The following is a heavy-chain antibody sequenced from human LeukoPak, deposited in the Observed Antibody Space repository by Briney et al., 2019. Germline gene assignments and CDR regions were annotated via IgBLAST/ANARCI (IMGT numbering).Heavy chain of an antibody. CDR3: VADGQYYYGSGSSTY. CDR1: GFTFTSSA. J-gene: IGHJ4*02. Sequence: SVKVSCKASGFTFTSSAMQWVRQARGQRLEWIGWIVVGSGNTNYAQKFQERVTITRDMSTSTAYMELSSLRSEDTAVYYCVADGQYYYGSGSSTYWGQGTLVTVSS. D-gene: IGHD3-10*01. V-gene: IGHV1-58*02. CDR2: IVVGSGNT.